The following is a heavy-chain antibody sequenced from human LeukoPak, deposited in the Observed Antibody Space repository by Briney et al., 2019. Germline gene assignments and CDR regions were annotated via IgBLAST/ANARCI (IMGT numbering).Heavy chain of an antibody. V-gene: IGHV3-7*01. Sequence: TGGSLRLSCAASGFTFTDYWMTWVRQAPGKGLEWVANIKQDGSVKYYVDSVKGRFTISRDNAQNSLYLQMNSLRAEDTAVYYCARDEPDYWGQGTLVTLSS. CDR3: ARDEPDY. CDR2: IKQDGSVK. J-gene: IGHJ4*02. CDR1: GFTFTDYW.